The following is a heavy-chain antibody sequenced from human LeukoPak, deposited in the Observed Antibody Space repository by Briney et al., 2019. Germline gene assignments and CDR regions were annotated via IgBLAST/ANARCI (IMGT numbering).Heavy chain of an antibody. Sequence: SVKVSCKASGGTFSSYAISWVRQAPGQGLEWMGRIIPIFGTANYAQKFQGRVTITTDESTSTAYMELSSLRSEDTAVYYCARERSAAPETNYYYYMDVWGRGTTVTVSS. CDR3: ARERSAAPETNYYYYMDV. J-gene: IGHJ6*03. CDR2: IIPIFGTA. V-gene: IGHV1-69*05. D-gene: IGHD6-13*01. CDR1: GGTFSSYA.